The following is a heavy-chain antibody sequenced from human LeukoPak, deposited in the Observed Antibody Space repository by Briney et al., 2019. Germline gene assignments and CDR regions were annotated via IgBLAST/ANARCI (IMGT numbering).Heavy chain of an antibody. D-gene: IGHD2-2*03. Sequence: PGGSLRLSCAPSGFTFSIYSMNWVRQAPGKGLEWVSSIISIISYISYADSVKGRFTISKDNAKNSVYLQMNRLRAEQTPVYYCARDGYCRSTSCLDYYYGMDVWGKGQRSPSPQ. CDR2: IISIISYI. CDR1: GFTFSIYS. V-gene: IGHV3-21*01. J-gene: IGHJ6*01. CDR3: ARDGYCRSTSCLDYYYGMDV.